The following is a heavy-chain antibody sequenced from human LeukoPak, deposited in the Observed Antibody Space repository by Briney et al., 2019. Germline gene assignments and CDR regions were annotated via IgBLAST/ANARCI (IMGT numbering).Heavy chain of an antibody. V-gene: IGHV4-39*07. CDR2: IYYSGST. Sequence: SETLSLTCTVSGGSISSSSYYWGWIRQPPGKGLEWIGSIYYSGSTYYNPSLKSRVTISVDTSKNQFSLKLTSVTAADTAVYYCARLKWDLPPYHFDYWGQGTLVTVSS. CDR1: GGSISSSSYY. D-gene: IGHD1-26*01. J-gene: IGHJ4*02. CDR3: ARLKWDLPPYHFDY.